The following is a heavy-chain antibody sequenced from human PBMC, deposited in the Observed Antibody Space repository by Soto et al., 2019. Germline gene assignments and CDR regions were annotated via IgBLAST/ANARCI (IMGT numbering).Heavy chain of an antibody. J-gene: IGHJ5*02. CDR3: ARDVLLVVVSATRAAGGLDP. Sequence: QLQLVQSGAEVKKPGSSVNVSCKTSGGSFSSNTITWVRQAPGQGLEWMGGIIPISGTSNYAQKFQGRVTITADESTNTVYMELSRLRYEDTAVYYCARDVLLVVVSATRAAGGLDPWGQGTLVTVSS. D-gene: IGHD2-15*01. V-gene: IGHV1-69*01. CDR2: IIPISGTS. CDR1: GGSFSSNT.